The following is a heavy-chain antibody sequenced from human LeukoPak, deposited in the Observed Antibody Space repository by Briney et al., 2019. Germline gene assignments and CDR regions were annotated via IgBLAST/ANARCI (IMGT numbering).Heavy chain of an antibody. J-gene: IGHJ4*02. CDR3: AKVRGYSYGYFDY. CDR2: INHNGNVN. D-gene: IGHD5-18*01. V-gene: IGHV3-7*03. CDR1: GFTFSSYW. Sequence: GGSLRLSCAASGFTFSSYWMNWARQAPGKGLEWVASINHNGNVNYYVDSVKGRFTISRDNAKNSLYLQMNSLRVEDTALYYCAKVRGYSYGYFDYWGQGTLVTVSS.